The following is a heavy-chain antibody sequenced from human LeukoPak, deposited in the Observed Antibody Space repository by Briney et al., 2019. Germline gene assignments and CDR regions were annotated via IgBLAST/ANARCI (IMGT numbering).Heavy chain of an antibody. CDR3: ARVYYDFWSGYLFDY. D-gene: IGHD3-3*01. Sequence: SETLSLTCTVSGGSISSYYWSWIRQPPAKGLEWIGYIYYSGSTNYNPSLKSRVTISVDTSKNQFSLKLSSVTAADTAVYYCARVYYDFWSGYLFDYWGQGTLVTVSS. V-gene: IGHV4-59*01. CDR1: GGSISSYY. CDR2: IYYSGST. J-gene: IGHJ4*02.